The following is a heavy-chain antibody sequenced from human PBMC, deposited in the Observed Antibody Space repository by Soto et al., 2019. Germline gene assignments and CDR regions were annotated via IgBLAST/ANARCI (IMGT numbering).Heavy chain of an antibody. CDR1: GYTLTELS. CDR3: ATDLLGAARRPIGSWLKPTTNDY. V-gene: IGHV1-24*01. Sequence: GASVKVSCKVSGYTLTELSMHWVRQAPGKGLEWMGGFDPEDGETIYAQKFQGRVTMTEDTSTDTAYMELSSLRSEDTAVYYCATDLLGAARRPIGSWLKPTTNDYWGQGTLVTISS. J-gene: IGHJ4*02. D-gene: IGHD6-6*01. CDR2: FDPEDGET.